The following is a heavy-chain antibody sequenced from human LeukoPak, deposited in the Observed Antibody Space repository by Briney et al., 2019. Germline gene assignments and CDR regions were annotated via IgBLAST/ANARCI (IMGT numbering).Heavy chain of an antibody. J-gene: IGHJ4*02. CDR1: GYTFTGYY. Sequence: GASVKVSCKASGYTFTGYYMHWVRQAPGQGLEWMGWINPNSGGTNYAQKFQGRVTMTRDTSISTAYMELSRLRSDDTAVYYCARDHITMVRGADYWGQGTLVTVSS. D-gene: IGHD3-10*01. CDR2: INPNSGGT. CDR3: ARDHITMVRGADY. V-gene: IGHV1-2*02.